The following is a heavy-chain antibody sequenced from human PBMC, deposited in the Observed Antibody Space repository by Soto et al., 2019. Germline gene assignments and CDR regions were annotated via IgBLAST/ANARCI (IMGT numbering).Heavy chain of an antibody. CDR1: GFTFSSYW. J-gene: IGHJ4*02. D-gene: IGHD2-2*01. CDR2: INSDGSSI. V-gene: IGHV3-74*01. CDR3: ARRKYCSSTTGFDY. Sequence: GGSLRLSCAASGFTFSSYWMDWFRQAPGKGLVWVARINSDGSSISYADSVKGRFTISRDNFKNTLYLQMSSLRAEDTAVYYCARRKYCSSTTGFDYWGQGT.